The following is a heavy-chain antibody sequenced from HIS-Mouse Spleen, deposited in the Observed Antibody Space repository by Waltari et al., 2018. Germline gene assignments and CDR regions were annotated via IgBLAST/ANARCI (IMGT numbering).Heavy chain of an antibody. V-gene: IGHV4-39*07. CDR1: GGSISSSSYY. J-gene: IGHJ2*01. Sequence: QLQLQESGPGLVKPSATLSLTCTVAGGSISSSSYYWGWICQPPGKGLEWIGSIYYSGSTYYNPSLKSRVTISVDTSKNQFSLKLSSVTAADTAVYYCAREIPYSSSWYDWYFDLWGRGTLVTVSS. CDR2: IYYSGST. CDR3: AREIPYSSSWYDWYFDL. D-gene: IGHD6-13*01.